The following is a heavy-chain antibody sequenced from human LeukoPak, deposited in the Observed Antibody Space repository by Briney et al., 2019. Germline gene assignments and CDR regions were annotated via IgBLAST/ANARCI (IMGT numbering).Heavy chain of an antibody. J-gene: IGHJ4*02. Sequence: PGGSPRLSCAASGFTFSSYAMSWVRQAPGKGLEWVSAISGSGGSTYYADSVKGRFTISRDNSKNTLYLQMNSLRAEDTAVYYCAKDLVATRALSFDYWGQGTLVTVSS. CDR3: AKDLVATRALSFDY. CDR2: ISGSGGST. CDR1: GFTFSSYA. D-gene: IGHD5-12*01. V-gene: IGHV3-23*01.